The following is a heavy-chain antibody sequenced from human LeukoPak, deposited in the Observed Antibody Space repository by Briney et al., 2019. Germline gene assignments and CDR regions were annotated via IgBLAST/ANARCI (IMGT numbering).Heavy chain of an antibody. CDR2: INPNSGGT. Sequence: VASVKVSCKASGYTFTSYYMHWVRQAPGQGLEWMGRINPNSGGTNYAQKFQGRVTMTRDTSISTAYMELSRLRSDDTAVYYCARDPLGYCSSTSCSDYWGQGTLVTVSS. CDR3: ARDPLGYCSSTSCSDY. D-gene: IGHD2-2*01. J-gene: IGHJ4*02. V-gene: IGHV1-2*06. CDR1: GYTFTSYY.